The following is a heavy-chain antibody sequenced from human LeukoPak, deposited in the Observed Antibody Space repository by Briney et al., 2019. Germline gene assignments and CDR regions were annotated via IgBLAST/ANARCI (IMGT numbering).Heavy chain of an antibody. V-gene: IGHV3-66*02. Sequence: GGSLRLSCAASGFTVSSHYMSWVRQAPGKGLEWVSVIHSGGSTYHADSVKGRFTISRDSSKNTVYLQMNSMRGEDTAVYYCASLAGDIWGQGTMVTVSS. CDR1: GFTVSSHY. CDR3: ASLAGDI. D-gene: IGHD6-19*01. J-gene: IGHJ3*02. CDR2: IHSGGST.